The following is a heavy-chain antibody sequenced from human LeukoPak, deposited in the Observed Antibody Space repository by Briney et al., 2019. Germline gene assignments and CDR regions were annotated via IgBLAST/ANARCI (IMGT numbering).Heavy chain of an antibody. J-gene: IGHJ5*02. V-gene: IGHV3-23*01. CDR3: AKDREPAAVGWFDP. D-gene: IGHD6-13*01. CDR2: ITASGGST. CDR1: GFTFRSYA. Sequence: GGSLRLSCAASGFTFRSYAMTWVRQAPGRGLEWVSGITASGGSTYYADSVKGRFIISRDNSKDTLYLQMNSLRVEDTAIYYCAKDREPAAVGWFDPWGQGTLVTVSS.